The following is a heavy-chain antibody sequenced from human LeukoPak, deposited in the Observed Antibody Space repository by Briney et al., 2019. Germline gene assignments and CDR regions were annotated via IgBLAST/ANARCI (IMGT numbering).Heavy chain of an antibody. V-gene: IGHV1-24*01. J-gene: IGHJ4*02. CDR3: ATPIRYMTGTTSYYFDY. D-gene: IGHD1-7*01. CDR2: FDPEDGET. CDR1: GYTLTELS. Sequence: GASVKVSCKVSGYTLTELSMHWVRQAPGKGLEWMGGFDPEDGETIYAQKFQGRVTMTEDTSTDTAYMELSSLRSEDTAVYYCATPIRYMTGTTSYYFDYWGQGTLVTVSS.